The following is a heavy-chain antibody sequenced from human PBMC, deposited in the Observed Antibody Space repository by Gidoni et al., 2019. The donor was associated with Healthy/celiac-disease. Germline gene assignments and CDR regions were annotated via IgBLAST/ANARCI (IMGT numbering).Heavy chain of an antibody. CDR2: IYTSGSN. CDR1: GGSIRSYY. CDR3: ARYKMGFGELLGWFDP. D-gene: IGHD3-10*01. V-gene: IGHV4-4*07. Sequence: QVQLQESGPGLVKPSETLSLTCTVSGGSIRSYYWSWFRQPAGKGLEWIGRIYTSGSNNYNPSIKSRVTMSVDTSKNQFSLKLSSVTAADTAVYYCARYKMGFGELLGWFDPWGQGTLVTVSS. J-gene: IGHJ5*02.